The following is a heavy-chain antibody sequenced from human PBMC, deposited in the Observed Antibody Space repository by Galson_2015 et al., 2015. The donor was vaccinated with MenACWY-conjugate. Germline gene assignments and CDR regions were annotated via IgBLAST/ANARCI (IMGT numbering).Heavy chain of an antibody. CDR2: IYDSGSA. V-gene: IGHV4-39*07. D-gene: IGHD3-22*01. Sequence: ETLSLTCTASGGSISSSTYYWGWIRQPPGKGLEWIGSIYDSGSAYYNPSLKSRVTISLDTSKNQISLKLSSVTAADTAVYYCARDPANTSGYYPYYFDSWGQGTLVTVSS. CDR3: ARDPANTSGYYPYYFDS. J-gene: IGHJ4*02. CDR1: GGSISSSTYY.